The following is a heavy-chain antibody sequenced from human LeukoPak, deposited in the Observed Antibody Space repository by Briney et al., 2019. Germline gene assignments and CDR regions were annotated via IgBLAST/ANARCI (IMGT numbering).Heavy chain of an antibody. J-gene: IGHJ3*01. CDR3: AKARIAAAGTGAFDV. CDR2: FSATDGSA. D-gene: IGHD6-13*01. V-gene: IGHV3-23*01. Sequence: GGSLRLSCAASGFTVSSYGMTWVRQAPGKGLEWVSAFSATDGSAQYAESVRGRFTISRDNSKNSLYLQMNSLRDEDTAVYFCAKARIAAAGTGAFDVWGQGTTVTVSS. CDR1: GFTVSSYG.